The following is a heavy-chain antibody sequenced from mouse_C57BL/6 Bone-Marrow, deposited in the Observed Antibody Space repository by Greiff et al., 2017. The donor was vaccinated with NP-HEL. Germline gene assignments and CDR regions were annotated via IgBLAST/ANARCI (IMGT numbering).Heavy chain of an antibody. D-gene: IGHD2-4*01. CDR3: ARRDYYDYDGPYWYFDV. CDR1: GIDFSRYW. Sequence: EVQRVESGGGLVQPGGSLKLSCAASGIDFSRYWMSWVRRAPGKGLEWIGEINPDSSTINYAPSLKDKFIISRDNAKNTLYLQMSKVRSEDTALYYCARRDYYDYDGPYWYFDVWGTGTTVTVSS. CDR2: INPDSSTI. J-gene: IGHJ1*03. V-gene: IGHV4-1*01.